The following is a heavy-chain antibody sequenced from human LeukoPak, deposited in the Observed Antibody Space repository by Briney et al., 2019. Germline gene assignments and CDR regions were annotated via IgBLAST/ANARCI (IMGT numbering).Heavy chain of an antibody. CDR2: IIGSGSTI. CDR1: GFTFGIFE. D-gene: IGHD2-15*01. Sequence: PGGSWRLSCAASGFTFGIFEMNWVRQVPGRGLGWVSYIIGSGSTIYYADSVKGRFTISRDNAKNSLYLQMNSLRAEDTAVYYCASLSYCSGGSCYKQKFDYWGQGTLVTVSS. V-gene: IGHV3-48*03. CDR3: ASLSYCSGGSCYKQKFDY. J-gene: IGHJ4*02.